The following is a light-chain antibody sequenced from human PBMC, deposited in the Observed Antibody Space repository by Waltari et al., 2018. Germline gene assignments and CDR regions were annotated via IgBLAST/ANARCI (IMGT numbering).Light chain of an antibody. CDR2: RVN. V-gene: IGLV1-40*01. CDR3: QSYDTTLSVV. J-gene: IGLJ2*01. CDR1: GSNIGAGFD. Sequence: QSVLTQPPAVSEPPGQRVTISCPGSGSNIGAGFDVHWYRQLPGKAPTLLIYRVNTRPPGVSDRFSGSQFDTSASLAIAGLQADDEADYYCQSYDTTLSVVFGGGTKLTVL.